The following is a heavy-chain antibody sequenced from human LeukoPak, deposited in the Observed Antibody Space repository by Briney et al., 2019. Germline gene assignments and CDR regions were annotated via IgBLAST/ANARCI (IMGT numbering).Heavy chain of an antibody. V-gene: IGHV4-59*01. J-gene: IGHJ4*02. CDR2: IYYSGST. CDR1: GGSISSYY. D-gene: IGHD4-11*01. CDR3: ARHRGGTASYSNYVDYFDY. Sequence: SETLSLTCTVSGGSISSYYWSWIRQPPGKGLEWIGYIYYSGSTNYDPSLESRVTMSVDTSKNQFSLKLSSVTAADTAMYYCARHRGGTASYSNYVDYFDYWGQGTLVTVSS.